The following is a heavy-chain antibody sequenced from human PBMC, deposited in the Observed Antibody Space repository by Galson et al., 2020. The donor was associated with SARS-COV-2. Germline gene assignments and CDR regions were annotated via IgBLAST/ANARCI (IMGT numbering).Heavy chain of an antibody. CDR3: TTANYDFWSGDLYGMDV. V-gene: IGHV3-15*01. CDR2: IKSNTDGGTT. Sequence: GSLRLSCAASGFTFSNAWMSWVRQAPGKGLEWVGRIKSNTDGGTTDYAAPVKGRFTISRDDSKNTLYLQMNSLKTEDTAVYYCTTANYDFWSGDLYGMDVWGQGTTVTVSS. CDR1: GFTFSNAW. J-gene: IGHJ6*02. D-gene: IGHD3-3*01.